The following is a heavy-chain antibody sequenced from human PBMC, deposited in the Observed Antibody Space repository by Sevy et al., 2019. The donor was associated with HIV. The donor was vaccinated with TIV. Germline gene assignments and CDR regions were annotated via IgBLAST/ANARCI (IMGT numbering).Heavy chain of an antibody. J-gene: IGHJ4*02. CDR2: ISYDGNKK. V-gene: IGHV3-30*18. D-gene: IGHD4-17*01. CDR3: GKDRNDYGDPYFDY. CDR1: GFTFRSYG. Sequence: GGSLRLSCAASGFTFRSYGMHWVRQAPGKGLEWVAVISYDGNKKIYEDSVKGRFTISRDNSKNTLYLQMNSLRAVDTAGYYCGKDRNDYGDPYFDYWGQGTLVTVSS.